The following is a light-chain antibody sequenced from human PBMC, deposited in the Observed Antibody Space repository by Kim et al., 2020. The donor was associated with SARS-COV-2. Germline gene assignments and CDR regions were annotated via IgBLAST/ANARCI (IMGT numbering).Light chain of an antibody. Sequence: RASLNCNSSQTVLYNANHKNYLAWYQQKPGQAPKLLIYWASIRESGVSDRFSGSGSETDFTLTISSLQAEDVAVYYCQQYYSTPPSFGQGTKLEI. J-gene: IGKJ2*03. CDR3: QQYYSTPPS. CDR1: QTVLYNANHKNY. CDR2: WAS. V-gene: IGKV4-1*01.